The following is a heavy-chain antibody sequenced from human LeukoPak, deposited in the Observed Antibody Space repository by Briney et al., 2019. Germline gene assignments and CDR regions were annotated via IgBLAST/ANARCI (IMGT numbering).Heavy chain of an antibody. J-gene: IGHJ6*04. Sequence: LSPSCAASGLTLSSYEMNWVRQAPGQGLEWGSYISSTVSTIYYADSVKGRFTNSRDNPKNSLYLQMKSVSAEERAVYYCAELGITMIGGVWGKGTTVTISS. CDR2: ISSTVSTI. V-gene: IGHV3-48*03. CDR1: GLTLSSYE. CDR3: AELGITMIGGV. D-gene: IGHD3-10*02.